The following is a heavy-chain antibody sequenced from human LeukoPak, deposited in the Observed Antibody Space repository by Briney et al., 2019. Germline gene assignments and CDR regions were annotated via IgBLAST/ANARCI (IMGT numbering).Heavy chain of an antibody. CDR3: AKVGSYSSSWYGAFDI. D-gene: IGHD6-13*01. Sequence: GRSLRLSCAASGFTFSSYGMHWVRQAPGKGLEWVAVISYDGSNKYYADSVKGRFTISRDNSKNTLYLQMNSLRAEDTAVYYCAKVGSYSSSWYGAFDIWGQGTMVTVSS. V-gene: IGHV3-30*18. J-gene: IGHJ3*02. CDR1: GFTFSSYG. CDR2: ISYDGSNK.